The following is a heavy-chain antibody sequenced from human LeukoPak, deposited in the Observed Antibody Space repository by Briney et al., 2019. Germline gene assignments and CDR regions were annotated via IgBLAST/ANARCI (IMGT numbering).Heavy chain of an antibody. CDR2: IYYSGST. Sequence: SETLSLTCTVSGGSISSYFWSWIRRPPGKGLEWIGYIYYSGSTNYNPSLKSRVTISVDTSKNQFSLKLSSVTAADTAVYYCARLENRDYYHGMDVWGKGTTVTVSS. J-gene: IGHJ6*04. CDR1: GGSISSYF. D-gene: IGHD3-3*01. CDR3: ARLENRDYYHGMDV. V-gene: IGHV4-59*01.